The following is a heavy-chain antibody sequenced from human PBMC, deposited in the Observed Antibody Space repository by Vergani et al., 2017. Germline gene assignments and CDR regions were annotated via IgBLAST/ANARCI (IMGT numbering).Heavy chain of an antibody. CDR2: IIPIFGTA. CDR1: GGTFSSYA. J-gene: IGHJ4*02. Sequence: QVQLVQSGAEVKKPGSSVKVSCKASGGTFSSYAISWVRQAPGQGLEWMGGIIPIFGTANYAQKFQGRVTITADESTSTAYMELSSLRSEDTAVYYCAFRLDIVVVPAATDFDYWGQGTLVTVSS. D-gene: IGHD2-2*03. V-gene: IGHV1-69*01. CDR3: AFRLDIVVVPAATDFDY.